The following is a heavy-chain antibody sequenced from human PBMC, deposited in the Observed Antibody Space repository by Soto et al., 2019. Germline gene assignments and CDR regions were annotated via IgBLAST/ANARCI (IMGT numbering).Heavy chain of an antibody. V-gene: IGHV4-59*08. CDR1: GASISDDH. CDR2: IYYSRST. J-gene: IGHJ2*01. Sequence: QVQLQESGPGLVKPSETLSLTCSVSGASISDDHWSWIRQPPGKGLEWIGYIYYSRSTDYNPSLKSRVSMSVDTSKNQFSLKLTSVTAADTAVYYCARNAYTDLYWYFDLWGRGTLVTVPS. D-gene: IGHD2-2*01. CDR3: ARNAYTDLYWYFDL.